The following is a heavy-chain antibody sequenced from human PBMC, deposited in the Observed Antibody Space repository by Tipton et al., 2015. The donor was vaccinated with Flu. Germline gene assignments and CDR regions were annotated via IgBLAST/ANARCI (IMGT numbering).Heavy chain of an antibody. CDR2: INHSGST. Sequence: TLSLTCAVYGGSFSGYYWSWIRQPPGKGLEWIGEINHSGSTNYNPSLKSRVTISVDTSKNQFSLKLSSVTAADTAVYYCARGWSSSRNYYYYYGTDVWGQGTTVTVSS. CDR3: ARGWSSSRNYYYYYGTDV. V-gene: IGHV4-34*01. CDR1: GGSFSGYY. D-gene: IGHD6-13*01. J-gene: IGHJ6*02.